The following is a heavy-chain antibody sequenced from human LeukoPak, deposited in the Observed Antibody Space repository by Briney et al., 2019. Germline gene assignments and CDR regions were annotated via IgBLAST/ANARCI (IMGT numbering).Heavy chain of an antibody. CDR3: AKALSSSFYYFDL. CDR2: IHGGGDVT. CDR1: GFTFSSYA. J-gene: IGHJ2*01. Sequence: HPGGSLRLSCAASGFTFSSYAMSWVRQAPEKGLEWVSTIHGGGDVTYYADSVKGRFTISRDNSRNTLYLQMNSLRAEDTAVYYCAKALSSSFYYFDLGGRGTLVTVSS. V-gene: IGHV3-23*01. D-gene: IGHD3-16*02.